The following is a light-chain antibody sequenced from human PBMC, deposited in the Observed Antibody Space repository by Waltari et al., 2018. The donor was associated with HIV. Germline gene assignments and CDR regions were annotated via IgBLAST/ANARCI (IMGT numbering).Light chain of an antibody. V-gene: IGLV1-40*01. Sequence: SSNIGAGYDVHWYQQLPGTAPKLLIYGNSNRLSGVPDRFSGSKSGTSASLAITGLQAEDEADYYCQSYDSSLSGSVFGGGTKLTVL. CDR1: SSNIGAGYD. J-gene: IGLJ2*01. CDR3: QSYDSSLSGSV. CDR2: GNS.